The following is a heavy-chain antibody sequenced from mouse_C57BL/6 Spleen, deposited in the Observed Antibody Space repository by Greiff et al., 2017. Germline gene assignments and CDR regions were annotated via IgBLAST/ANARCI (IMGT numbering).Heavy chain of an antibody. D-gene: IGHD2-4*01. CDR1: GYAFTNYL. V-gene: IGHV1-54*01. CDR2: INPGSGGT. CDR3: ARGDYDGDY. J-gene: IGHJ2*01. Sequence: VQLQESGAELVRPGTSVKVSCKASGYAFTNYLIEWVKQRPGQGLEWIGVINPGSGGTNYNGKFKGKATLTADKSSSTAYMQLSSLTSEDSAVYFCARGDYDGDYWGQGTTLTVSS.